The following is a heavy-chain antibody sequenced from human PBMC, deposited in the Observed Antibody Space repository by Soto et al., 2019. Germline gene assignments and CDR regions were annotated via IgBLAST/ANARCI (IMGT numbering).Heavy chain of an antibody. Sequence: SETLSLTCTVSGGSFSDYYWNWIRQPPGKGLEWIGSIFYSGSPIYNPSLKSRVTISVDTSKNHVSLRLSSVTAADTAMYYCASAGYSSGPLWFWGQGILVTVSS. J-gene: IGHJ4*02. D-gene: IGHD6-19*01. CDR2: IFYSGSP. CDR1: GGSFSDYY. V-gene: IGHV4-59*01. CDR3: ASAGYSSGPLWF.